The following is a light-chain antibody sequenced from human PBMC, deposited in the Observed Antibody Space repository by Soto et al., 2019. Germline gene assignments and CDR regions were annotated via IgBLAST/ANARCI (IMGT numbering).Light chain of an antibody. CDR1: QSVSSY. Sequence: EIVLTQSPATLSLSPGERATLSCRASQSVSSYLAWYQQKPGQAPRLLIYDASNRATGIPARFSGSGSGTDFTLTISSLEPEDFSVYYWQQRSNFPLTFGGRTKVDIK. V-gene: IGKV3-11*01. CDR2: DAS. J-gene: IGKJ4*01. CDR3: QQRSNFPLT.